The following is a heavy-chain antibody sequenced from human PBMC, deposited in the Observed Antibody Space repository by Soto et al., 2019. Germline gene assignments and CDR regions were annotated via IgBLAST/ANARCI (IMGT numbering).Heavy chain of an antibody. V-gene: IGHV4-34*01. CDR3: ARSRPVLWYTD. D-gene: IGHD3-10*01. J-gene: IGHJ4*02. Sequence: QVQLQQWGAGLLKPSETLSLTCAVYGGSFSGYYWSWIRQPPGKGLEWIGEINHSGSTNYNPSLKRRVTISVDTSKNQFSLKLSSVTAAATAVYYCARSRPVLWYTDWGQGTLVTVSS. CDR2: INHSGST. CDR1: GGSFSGYY.